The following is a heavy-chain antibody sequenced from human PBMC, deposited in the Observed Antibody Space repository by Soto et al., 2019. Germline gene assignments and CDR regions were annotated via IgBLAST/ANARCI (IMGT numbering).Heavy chain of an antibody. Sequence: EVQLLESGGGLVQPGGSLRLSCAASGFTFSNYAMSWVRQAPGKGLEWVSAISGSSSTYYADSVKGRFTISRDNSKKMLYLQMNSLRAEDTAVYYCAKDSSTVSVIDYWGQGTLVTVSS. J-gene: IGHJ4*02. D-gene: IGHD4-4*01. CDR1: GFTFSNYA. V-gene: IGHV3-23*01. CDR3: AKDSSTVSVIDY. CDR2: ISGSSST.